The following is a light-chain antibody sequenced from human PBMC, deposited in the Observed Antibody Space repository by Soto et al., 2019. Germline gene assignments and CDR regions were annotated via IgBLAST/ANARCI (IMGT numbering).Light chain of an antibody. V-gene: IGKV2-30*01. J-gene: IGKJ2*01. Sequence: DVVMTQSPLSLPVTLGQPASISCRSSQSLAYSDGHTYLNWFQQRPGQSPRRLIYKVSNRDSGVPDRFSGSGSATDFTLKISRVEAEDVGGYYCMQGTHWPAYTFGQGTKLEIK. CDR3: MQGTHWPAYT. CDR2: KVS. CDR1: QSLAYSDGHTY.